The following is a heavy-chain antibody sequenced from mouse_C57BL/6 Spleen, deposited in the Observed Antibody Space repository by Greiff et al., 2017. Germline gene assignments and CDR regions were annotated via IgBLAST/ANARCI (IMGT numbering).Heavy chain of an antibody. CDR3: ARHGTRDYAMDY. D-gene: IGHD3-1*01. CDR2: ISGGGGNT. J-gene: IGHJ4*01. Sequence: EVMLVESGGGLVKPGGSLKLSCAASGFTFSSYTMSWVRQTPEKRLEWVATISGGGGNTYYPDSVKGRFTITRDNAKNTLYLQMSSLRSEVTALYYCARHGTRDYAMDYWGQGTSVTVCS. V-gene: IGHV5-9*01. CDR1: GFTFSSYT.